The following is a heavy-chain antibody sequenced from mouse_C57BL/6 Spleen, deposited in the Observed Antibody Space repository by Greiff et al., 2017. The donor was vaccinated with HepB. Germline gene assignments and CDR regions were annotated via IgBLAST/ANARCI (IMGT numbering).Heavy chain of an antibody. CDR1: GFTFSDYG. D-gene: IGHD2-3*01. Sequence: EVMLVESGGGLVKPGGSLKLSCAASGFTFSDYGMHWVRQAPEKGLEWVAYISSGSSTIYYADTVKGRFTISRDNAKNTLFLQMTSLRSEDTAMYYCARGDGFSACFAYWGQGTLVTVSA. CDR3: ARGDGFSACFAY. CDR2: ISSGSSTI. V-gene: IGHV5-17*01. J-gene: IGHJ3*01.